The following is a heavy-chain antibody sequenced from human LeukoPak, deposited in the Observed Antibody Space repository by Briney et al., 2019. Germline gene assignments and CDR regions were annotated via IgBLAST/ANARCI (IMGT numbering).Heavy chain of an antibody. CDR3: ATDIGSAPFDY. D-gene: IGHD3-10*01. V-gene: IGHV3-33*01. CDR2: IWSDGSNK. CDR1: GFTFSSYG. J-gene: IGHJ4*02. Sequence: GGSLRLSCAASGFTFSSYGMHWVRQAPGKGLEWVAVIWSDGSNKNYADSVKDRFTISRDNSKNTLYLQMNSLRVEDTAMYYCATDIGSAPFDYWGQGTLVTVSS.